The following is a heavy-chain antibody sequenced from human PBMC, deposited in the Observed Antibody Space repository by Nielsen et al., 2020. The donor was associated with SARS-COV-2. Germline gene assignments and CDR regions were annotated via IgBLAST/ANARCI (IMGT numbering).Heavy chain of an antibody. D-gene: IGHD6-19*01. J-gene: IGHJ6*03. Sequence: GESLKISCAASGFTFSGPAMHWVRQASGKGLEWVGGIRSRLNSYATAYAASVKGRFTISRDDSSNTAYLQMNSLKTEDTAVYYCARQDSSGWFKYYYYMDVWGKGTTVTVSS. CDR2: IRSRLNSYAT. V-gene: IGHV3-73*01. CDR3: ARQDSSGWFKYYYYMDV. CDR1: GFTFSGPA.